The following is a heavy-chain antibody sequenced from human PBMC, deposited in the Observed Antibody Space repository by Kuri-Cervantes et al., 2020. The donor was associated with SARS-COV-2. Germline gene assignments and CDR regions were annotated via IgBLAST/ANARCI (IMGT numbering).Heavy chain of an antibody. CDR2: ITGSGYTI. Sequence: GGSLRLSCAASGFTFSDYYMSWIRQAPGKGLEWVSYITGSGYTIYYADSVKGRFTISRGNAKNSLYLQMNSLRAEDTAVYYCASVADSSGWYWYFDYWGQGTLVTVSS. V-gene: IGHV3-11*04. J-gene: IGHJ4*02. CDR3: ASVADSSGWYWYFDY. D-gene: IGHD6-19*01. CDR1: GFTFSDYY.